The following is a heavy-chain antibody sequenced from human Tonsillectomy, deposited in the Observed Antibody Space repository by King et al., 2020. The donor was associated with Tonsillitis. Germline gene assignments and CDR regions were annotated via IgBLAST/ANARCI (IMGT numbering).Heavy chain of an antibody. Sequence: QLQESGPGLVKPSETLSLTCSVSGDSISRSTYYWGWIRQPPGKGLEWIGSIHYSRSTYYNPSLKSRVSVSVDTSKNQVSLKLSSVTAADTAVYYCANQYEGYKYVDYWGQGTLVTVSS. J-gene: IGHJ4*02. V-gene: IGHV4-39*01. CDR1: GDSISRSTYY. D-gene: IGHD5-24*01. CDR3: ANQYEGYKYVDY. CDR2: IHYSRST.